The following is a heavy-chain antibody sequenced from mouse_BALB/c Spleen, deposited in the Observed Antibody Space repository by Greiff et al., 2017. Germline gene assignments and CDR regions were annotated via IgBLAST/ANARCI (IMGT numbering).Heavy chain of an antibody. Sequence: EVKLVESGGGLVKPGGSLKLSCAASGFTFSSYAMSWVRQTPEKRLEWVASISSGGSTYYPDSVKGRFTISRDNARNILYLQMSSLRSEDTAMYYCASRGPYYAMDYWGQGTSVTVSS. CDR3: ASRGPYYAMDY. CDR1: GFTFSSYA. J-gene: IGHJ4*01. CDR2: ISSGGST. V-gene: IGHV5-6-5*01.